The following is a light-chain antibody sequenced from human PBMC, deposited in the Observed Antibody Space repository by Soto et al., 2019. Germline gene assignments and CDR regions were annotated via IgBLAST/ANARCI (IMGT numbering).Light chain of an antibody. Sequence: QSVLTQSDSLSGSPGQSITISCTGTSGDVGAYNSVSWYQQHPGKAPKLMIYDVTNRPSGVSNRFSGSKSGNTASLTISGLQVEDEADYYCSSYTSGTTLYVFGTGTKVTVL. CDR2: DVT. J-gene: IGLJ1*01. CDR3: SSYTSGTTLYV. V-gene: IGLV2-14*01. CDR1: SGDVGAYNS.